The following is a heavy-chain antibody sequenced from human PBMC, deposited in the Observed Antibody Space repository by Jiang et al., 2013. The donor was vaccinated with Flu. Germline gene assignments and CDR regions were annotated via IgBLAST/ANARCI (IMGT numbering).Heavy chain of an antibody. CDR3: ARARGYRGXGDYYYGMDV. CDR2: INPSGGST. V-gene: IGHV1-46*01. CDR1: GYTFTSYY. J-gene: IGHJ6*02. D-gene: IGHD5-18*01. Sequence: SGAEVKKPGASVKVSCKASGYTFTSYYMHWVRQAPGQGLEWMGIINPSGGSTSYTQKFQGRVTMTRDTSTSTVYMELSSLRSEDTAVYYCARARGYRGXGDYYYGMDVWGQGTTVTVSS.